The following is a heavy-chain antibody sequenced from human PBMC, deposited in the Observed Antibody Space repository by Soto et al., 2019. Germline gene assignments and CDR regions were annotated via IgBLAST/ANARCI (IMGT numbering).Heavy chain of an antibody. V-gene: IGHV3-7*03. CDR2: INQDGSEK. Sequence: PGGSLSLSCAASGFTFSTYWMDWVRQTPGKGLEWVANINQDGSEKNYVDSVKGRFTIYRDNAKNSLYLQMNSLRAEDTAVYYCARRLQWQLRPLDSWGRGTLVTVSS. CDR3: ARRLQWQLRPLDS. J-gene: IGHJ4*02. D-gene: IGHD6-19*01. CDR1: GFTFSTYW.